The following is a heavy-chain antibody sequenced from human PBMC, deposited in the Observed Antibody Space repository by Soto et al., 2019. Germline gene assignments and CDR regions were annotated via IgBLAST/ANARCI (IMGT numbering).Heavy chain of an antibody. Sequence: GESLKISCKGSGYSFTSYWIGWVRQMPGKGLEWMGIIYPGDSDTRYSPSFQGQVTISADKSISTAYLQWSSLKASDTAMYYCASQHPPRIGGKRYDAFDIWGQGTMVTVS. CDR3: ASQHPPRIGGKRYDAFDI. D-gene: IGHD2-15*01. J-gene: IGHJ3*02. CDR1: GYSFTSYW. CDR2: IYPGDSDT. V-gene: IGHV5-51*01.